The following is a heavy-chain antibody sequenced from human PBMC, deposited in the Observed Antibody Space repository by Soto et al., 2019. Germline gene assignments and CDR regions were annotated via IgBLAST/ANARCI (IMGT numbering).Heavy chain of an antibody. D-gene: IGHD3-22*01. J-gene: IGHJ6*02. CDR2: IYYSGST. CDR1: GGSVSSSSYY. CDR3: ASVYDSSGPIGLGDYYGMDV. V-gene: IGHV4-39*01. Sequence: SETLSLTCTVAGGSVSSSSYYWGWIRQPPGKGLEWIGSIYYSGSTYYNPSLKSRVTISVDTSKNQFSLKLSSLTAADTAVYYCASVYDSSGPIGLGDYYGMDVWGQGTTVTVSS.